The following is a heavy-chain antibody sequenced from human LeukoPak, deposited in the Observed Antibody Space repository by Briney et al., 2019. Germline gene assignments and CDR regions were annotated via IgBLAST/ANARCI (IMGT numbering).Heavy chain of an antibody. J-gene: IGHJ4*02. CDR2: INAYNGNT. V-gene: IGHV1-18*01. CDR3: ARPRGSSGPGDFDY. Sequence: GASVKVSCKASGYTFTTYGISWVRQAPGQGLEWMGWINAYNGNTNYAQKLQGRVTMTTDTSTSTAYMELRSLRSDDTAVYYCARPRGSSGPGDFDYWGQGTLVTVSS. CDR1: GYTFTTYG. D-gene: IGHD6-19*01.